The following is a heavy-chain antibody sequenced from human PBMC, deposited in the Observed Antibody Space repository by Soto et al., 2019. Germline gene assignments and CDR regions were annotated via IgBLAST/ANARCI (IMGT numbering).Heavy chain of an antibody. CDR2: TYYRSKWYN. V-gene: IGHV6-1*01. D-gene: IGHD6-6*01. CDR1: GYSFSRNSVA. CDR3: ARDRPIAALDY. Sequence: SQPLSRNGSISGYSFSRNSVACNLIRQSPSRGLEWLGRTYYRSKWYNDYAVSVKSRITINPDTSKNQFSLQLNSVTPEDTAVYYCARDRPIAALDYWGQGTLVTVSS. J-gene: IGHJ4*02.